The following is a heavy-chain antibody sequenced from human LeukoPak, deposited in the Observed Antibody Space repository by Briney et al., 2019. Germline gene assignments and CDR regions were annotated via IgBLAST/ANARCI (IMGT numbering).Heavy chain of an antibody. Sequence: ASVKISCKASGYTFTGYYMHWVRQAPGQGLEWMGWINTNTGNPTYAQGFTGRFVFSLDTSVSTAYLQISSLKAEDTAVYYCARDRNWNFRSRLDYWGQGTLVTVSS. CDR2: INTNTGNP. CDR3: ARDRNWNFRSRLDY. V-gene: IGHV7-4-1*02. CDR1: GYTFTGYY. D-gene: IGHD1-7*01. J-gene: IGHJ4*02.